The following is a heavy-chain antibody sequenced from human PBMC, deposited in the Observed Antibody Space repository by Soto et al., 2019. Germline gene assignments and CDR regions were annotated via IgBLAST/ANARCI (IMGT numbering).Heavy chain of an antibody. J-gene: IGHJ3*02. CDR2: IKSKTDGGTT. CDR3: TGAGVEWFYAFYI. Sequence: GGSLRLSCAASGFTFSNAWMSWVRQAPGKGLEWVGRIKSKTDGGTTDYAAPVKGRFTISRDDSKNTLYLQMNSLKTEDSAVYYCTGAGVEWFYAFYIWGQGTMVTVSS. V-gene: IGHV3-15*01. D-gene: IGHD3-3*01. CDR1: GFTFSNAW.